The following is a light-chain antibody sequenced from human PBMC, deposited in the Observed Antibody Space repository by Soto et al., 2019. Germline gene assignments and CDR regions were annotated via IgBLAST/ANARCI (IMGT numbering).Light chain of an antibody. J-gene: IGKJ4*01. V-gene: IGKV1-39*01. CDR1: QSVSSY. CDR3: QQLNSYPLT. Sequence: DIQMTHSPSSLSASVGDRVTITCRASQSVSSYLNWYQQKPGKAPKLLIYAASSLQSGVPSRFSGSGSGTEFTLTISSLQPEDFATYYCQQLNSYPLTFGGGTKVDIK. CDR2: AAS.